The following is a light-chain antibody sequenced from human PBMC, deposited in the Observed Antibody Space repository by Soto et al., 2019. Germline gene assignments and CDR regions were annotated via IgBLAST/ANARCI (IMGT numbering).Light chain of an antibody. CDR2: KSS. J-gene: IGKJ1*01. CDR1: QSMNDW. CDR3: QQYYSYST. V-gene: IGKV1-5*03. Sequence: DVQIAHPPTILSASIGDRVTITCRASQSMNDWLAWYQQKPGKAPKLLIYKSSNLQSGVPSRFRGSGSGTEFTLTISSLQPDDFATYYCQQYYSYSTFGQGTKVDIK.